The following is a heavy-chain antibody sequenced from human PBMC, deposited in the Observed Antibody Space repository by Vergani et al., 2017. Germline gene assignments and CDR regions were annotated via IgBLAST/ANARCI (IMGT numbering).Heavy chain of an antibody. CDR2: INNRGVAK. V-gene: IGHV3-23*01. D-gene: IGHD6-13*01. Sequence: EVQLLESGGGLVQPGGSLRLSCEAFAFKFYSYTMTCVRQAPGKGLEWVSFINNRGVAKYYADAVKGRFTISRDNSKNMLYLQMNSLRVEDTAIYYCAKDDSSSERFLDSWGQGSLVTVSS. CDR1: AFKFYSYT. J-gene: IGHJ4*02. CDR3: AKDDSSSERFLDS.